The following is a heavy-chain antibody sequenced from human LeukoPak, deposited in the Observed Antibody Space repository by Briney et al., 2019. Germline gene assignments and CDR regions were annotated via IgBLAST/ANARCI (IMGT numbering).Heavy chain of an antibody. D-gene: IGHD5-18*01. CDR3: ARDGERDRNTALDY. J-gene: IGHJ4*02. Sequence: PGGSLRLSCAASGFTFSSYAMHWVRQAPGKGLEWVAVISYDGSNKYYADSVKGRFTISRDNSKNTLYLQMNSLRAEDTAVYSCARDGERDRNTALDYWGQGTLVTVSS. V-gene: IGHV3-30*04. CDR1: GFTFSSYA. CDR2: ISYDGSNK.